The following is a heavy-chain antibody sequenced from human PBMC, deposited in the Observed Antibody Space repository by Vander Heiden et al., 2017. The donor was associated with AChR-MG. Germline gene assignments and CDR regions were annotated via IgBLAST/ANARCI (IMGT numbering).Heavy chain of an antibody. CDR2: IYYSGST. CDR1: GGSISSSSYY. CDR3: AILGDDGWGSYQENDY. J-gene: IGHJ4*02. V-gene: IGHV4-39*01. D-gene: IGHD3-16*02. Sequence: QLQLQESGPGLVKPSETLSLTCTASGGSISSSSYYWGWIRQPPGKGLEWIGSIYYSGSTYYNPSLKSRVTISVDTSKNQCSLKLSSVTAAETAVYYCAILGDDGWGSYQENDYWGQGTLVTVSS.